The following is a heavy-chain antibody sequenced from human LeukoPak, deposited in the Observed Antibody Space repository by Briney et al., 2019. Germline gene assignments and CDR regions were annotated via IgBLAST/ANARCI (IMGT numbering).Heavy chain of an antibody. CDR1: GYSFSNYW. CDR3: ARPSKHYDFWSGYYDGWYYFDY. D-gene: IGHD3-3*01. Sequence: GESLKISCKGSGYSFSNYWIGWVRQMPGKGLEWMGIIYAGDSDTRYSPPFQGQVTFSVDKSISTAYLQWSSLKASDTAMYYCARPSKHYDFWSGYYDGWYYFDYWGQGTLVTVSS. J-gene: IGHJ4*02. CDR2: IYAGDSDT. V-gene: IGHV5-51*01.